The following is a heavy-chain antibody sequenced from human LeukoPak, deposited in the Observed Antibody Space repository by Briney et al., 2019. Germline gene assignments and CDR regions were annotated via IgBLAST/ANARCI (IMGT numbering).Heavy chain of an antibody. CDR1: GYSISSGYY. CDR3: ARGSRGYSYG. CDR2: IYYSGST. J-gene: IGHJ4*02. V-gene: IGHV4-38-2*02. Sequence: SEALSLTCTVSGYSISSGYYWGWIRQPPGKGLEWIGSIYYSGSTYYNPSLKSRATISVDTSKNQFSLKLSSVSAADTAVYYCARGSRGYSYGWGQGTLVTVSS. D-gene: IGHD5-18*01.